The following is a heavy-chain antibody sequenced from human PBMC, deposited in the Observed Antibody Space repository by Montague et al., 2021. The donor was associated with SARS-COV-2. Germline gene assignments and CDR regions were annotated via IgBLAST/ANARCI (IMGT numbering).Heavy chain of an antibody. CDR2: IYTSGST. D-gene: IGHD3-3*01. Sequence: TLSLTCTVSGGSISSGSYYWSWIRQPAGKGLEWIGRIYTSGSTNYNPSLKSRVTISVDTSKNQFSLKLSSVTAADTAVYYCARVSRGTIFGVVIRPYYSMDVWGKGTTVTVSS. V-gene: IGHV4-61*02. J-gene: IGHJ6*03. CDR3: ARVSRGTIFGVVIRPYYSMDV. CDR1: GGSISSGSYY.